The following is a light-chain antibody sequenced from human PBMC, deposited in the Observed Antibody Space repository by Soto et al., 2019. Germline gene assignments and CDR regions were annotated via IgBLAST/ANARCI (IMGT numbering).Light chain of an antibody. CDR2: NNN. J-gene: IGLJ2*01. Sequence: QSVLTQPPSASGTPGQRVTISCSGSTSNIGSKTVSWYQQLPGSAPRVLIYNNNERPSGVPDRFSGSKSGTSASLAISGLQSEDEADYYCETWDDSLPAVFGGGTQLTVL. V-gene: IGLV1-44*01. CDR1: TSNIGSKT. CDR3: ETWDDSLPAV.